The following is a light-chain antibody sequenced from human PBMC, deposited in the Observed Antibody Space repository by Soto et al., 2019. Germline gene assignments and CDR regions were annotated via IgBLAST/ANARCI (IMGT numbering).Light chain of an antibody. J-gene: IGLJ3*02. CDR2: EAT. CDR1: SSDVGTYDL. V-gene: IGLV2-23*01. CDR3: CSFAGSNSWV. Sequence: QSVLTQPASVSGSPGQSITISCTGSSSDVGTYDLVSWYQHHPGAAPKLMIYEATRRPSGISNRFSGSKSGNTASLTISGLQAEDEADSYCCSFAGSNSWVFGGGTKLTVL.